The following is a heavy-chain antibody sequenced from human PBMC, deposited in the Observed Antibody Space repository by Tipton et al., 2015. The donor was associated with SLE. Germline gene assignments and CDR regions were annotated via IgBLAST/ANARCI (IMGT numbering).Heavy chain of an antibody. CDR1: GFTFADYA. CDR3: VRDSSLWSTDY. CDR2: ARVKAYGGTT. Sequence: SLRLSCTTSGFTFADYAMSWVRQAPGKGLEWVGVARVKAYGGTTEYAASVQGRFTISRDDSRSVAYLQMNSLKTEDTAVCYCVRDSSLWSTDYWGQGTLVTVSS. J-gene: IGHJ4*02. V-gene: IGHV3-49*04. D-gene: IGHD2-2*01.